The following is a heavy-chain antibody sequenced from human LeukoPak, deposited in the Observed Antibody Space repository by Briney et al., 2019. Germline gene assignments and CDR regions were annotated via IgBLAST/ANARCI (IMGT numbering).Heavy chain of an antibody. Sequence: GGSLRLSCAASGFTFSSYVMTWVRQAPGKGLEWVSAITGSGGRTHYGDSVRGRFTIFRDNSKNTLYLQMNSLRVEDTAVYYCAKVHDYGDYPVNYGMDVWGQGTTVTVSS. J-gene: IGHJ6*02. CDR1: GFTFSSYV. CDR3: AKVHDYGDYPVNYGMDV. CDR2: ITGSGGRT. V-gene: IGHV3-23*01. D-gene: IGHD4-17*01.